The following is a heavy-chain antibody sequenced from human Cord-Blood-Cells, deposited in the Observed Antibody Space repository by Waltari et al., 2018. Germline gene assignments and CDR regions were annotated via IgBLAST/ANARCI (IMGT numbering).Heavy chain of an antibody. J-gene: IGHJ4*02. V-gene: IGHV4-34*01. D-gene: IGHD3-10*01. CDR1: GGSFSGYY. CDR3: ARQWGVWGFIDY. Sequence: QVQLQQWGAGLLKPSETLSLTCAVYGGSFSGYYWSWIRQPPGKGLEWIGEINHSGSTNYNPSLKSRVTISVDTSKNQFSLKLSSVTAADTAVYYCARQWGVWGFIDYWGQGTLVTVSS. CDR2: INHSGST.